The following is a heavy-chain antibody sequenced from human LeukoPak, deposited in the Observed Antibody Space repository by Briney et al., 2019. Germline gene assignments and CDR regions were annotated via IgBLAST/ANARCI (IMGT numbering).Heavy chain of an antibody. CDR1: GFTFSSYA. V-gene: IGHV3-23*01. D-gene: IGHD2-2*02. CDR2: ISGSGGST. J-gene: IGHJ3*02. CDR3: AKDQYCSSTSCYRRAASDDAFDI. Sequence: GGSLRLSCAASGFTFSSYAMSWVRQAPGKGLEWVSAISGSGGSTYYADSVKGRFTISRDNSKNTLYLQMNSLRAEDTAVYYCAKDQYCSSTSCYRRAASDDAFDIWGQGTMVTVSS.